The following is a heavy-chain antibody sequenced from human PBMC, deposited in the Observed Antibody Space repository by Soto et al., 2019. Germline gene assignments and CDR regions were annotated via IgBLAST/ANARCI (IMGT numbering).Heavy chain of an antibody. V-gene: IGHV4-59*12. CDR3: VRGIGYIDS. J-gene: IGHJ4*02. CDR2: IYYSGST. CDR1: GGSISSYS. Sequence: SETLSLTCTVSGGSISSYSWTWIRQPPGKGLEWIGYIYYSGSTNYNPSLKSRITINPDTSKNQFSLQLKFVTPEDTAVYYCVRGIGYIDSWGQGTLVTVSS. D-gene: IGHD3-3*01.